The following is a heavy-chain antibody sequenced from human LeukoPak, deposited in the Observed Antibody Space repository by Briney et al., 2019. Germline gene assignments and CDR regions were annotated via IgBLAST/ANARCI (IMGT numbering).Heavy chain of an antibody. V-gene: IGHV1-69*06. CDR2: IIPIFGTA. CDR1: GYTFIDYY. Sequence: GASVKVSCKASGYTFIDYYFNWVRQAPGQGLEWMGGIIPIFGTANYAQKFQGRVTITADKSTSTVYMELNSLKSEDTAVYYCARGWDYDSGGRPTAYVYWGQGTLVTVSS. J-gene: IGHJ4*02. D-gene: IGHD3-22*01. CDR3: ARGWDYDSGGRPTAYVY.